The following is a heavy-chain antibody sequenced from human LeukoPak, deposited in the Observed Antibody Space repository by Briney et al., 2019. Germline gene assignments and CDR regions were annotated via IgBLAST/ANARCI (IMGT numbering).Heavy chain of an antibody. Sequence: GGSLRLSCAASGFTFSSYWMSWVRQAPGKGLEWVANIKKDGSEKYYVDAVKGRFTISRDNAKSSLYLQMNSLRAEDTAIYYCARDLSGVTGYTYGRGIDYWGQGTLVTVSS. J-gene: IGHJ4*02. D-gene: IGHD5-18*01. CDR1: GFTFSSYW. CDR3: ARDLSGVTGYTYGRGIDY. V-gene: IGHV3-7*01. CDR2: IKKDGSEK.